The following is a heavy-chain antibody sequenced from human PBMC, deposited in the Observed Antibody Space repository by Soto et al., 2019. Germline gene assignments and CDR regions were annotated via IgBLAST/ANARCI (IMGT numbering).Heavy chain of an antibody. CDR1: GFTFSSYG. CDR2: ISYDGSNK. J-gene: IGHJ4*02. D-gene: IGHD6-19*01. V-gene: IGHV3-30*18. Sequence: GSLRLSCAASGFTFSSYGMHWVRQAPGKGLEWVAVISYDGSNKYYADSVKGRFTISRDNSKNTLYLQMNSLRAEDTAVYYCAKESYSSGWPLFDYWGQGTLVTVSS. CDR3: AKESYSSGWPLFDY.